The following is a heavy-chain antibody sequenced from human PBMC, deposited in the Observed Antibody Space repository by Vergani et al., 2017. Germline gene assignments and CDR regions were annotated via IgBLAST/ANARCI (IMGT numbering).Heavy chain of an antibody. D-gene: IGHD3-3*01. J-gene: IGHJ3*02. CDR2: ISSSSSTI. Sequence: EVQLVESGGGLVQPGGSLRLSCAASGFTFSSYSMNWVRQAPGKGLEWVSYISSSSSTIYYADSVKGRFTISRDNAKNSLYLQMNSLRAEDTAVYYCAXNRRITIFGVEGEDAFDIWGQGTMVTVSS. CDR1: GFTFSSYS. V-gene: IGHV3-48*04. CDR3: AXNRRITIFGVEGEDAFDI.